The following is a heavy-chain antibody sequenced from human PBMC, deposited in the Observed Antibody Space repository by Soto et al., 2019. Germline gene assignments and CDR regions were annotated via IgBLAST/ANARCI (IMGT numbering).Heavy chain of an antibody. V-gene: IGHV1-18*04. CDR3: AREGYHFWSGYQTTYGMDV. J-gene: IGHJ6*02. D-gene: IGHD3-3*01. Sequence: ASVQVCYKASGHTFTSYGISWVRQAPGQGLEWMGWISAYNGNTNYAQKLQGRVTMTTDTSTSTAYMELRSLRSDDTAVYYCAREGYHFWSGYQTTYGMDVWGQGTTVTVSS. CDR2: ISAYNGNT. CDR1: GHTFTSYG.